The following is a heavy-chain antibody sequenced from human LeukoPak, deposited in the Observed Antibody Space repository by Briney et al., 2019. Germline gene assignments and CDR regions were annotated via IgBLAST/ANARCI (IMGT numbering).Heavy chain of an antibody. CDR3: AKDRHGIVGATPFDH. J-gene: IGHJ4*02. D-gene: IGHD1-26*01. V-gene: IGHV3-23*01. CDR2: ISGGGEHT. CDR1: GFTFTNFA. Sequence: PGGSLRLSCAASGFTFTNFAMKWVRQAPGKGLEWVADISGGGEHTFYADSVKGRFSISRDNSKSTLYLQMNSLRPEDTAVYYCAKDRHGIVGATPFDHWGQGTLVIVSS.